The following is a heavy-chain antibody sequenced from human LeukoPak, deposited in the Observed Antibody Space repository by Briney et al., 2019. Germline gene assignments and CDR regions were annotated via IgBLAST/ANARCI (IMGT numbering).Heavy chain of an antibody. D-gene: IGHD3-16*02. CDR3: ARGGYDYVWGSYRFDY. V-gene: IGHV4-59*01. CDR1: GGSISSYY. Sequence: SETLSLTCTVSGGSISSYYWSWIRQPLGKGLEWIGYIYYSGSTNYNPSLKSRVTISVDTSKNQFSLKLSSVTAADTAVYYCARGGYDYVWGSYRFDYWGQGTLVTVSS. CDR2: IYYSGST. J-gene: IGHJ4*02.